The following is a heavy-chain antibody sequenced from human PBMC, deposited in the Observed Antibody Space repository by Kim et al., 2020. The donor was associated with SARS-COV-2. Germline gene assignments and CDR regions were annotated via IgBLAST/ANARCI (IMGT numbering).Heavy chain of an antibody. CDR3: ARSDSGSYYGAFDI. J-gene: IGHJ3*02. V-gene: IGHV3-30*01. D-gene: IGHD1-26*01. Sequence: YADAVKGRFTISRDKSKNTLYLQMNSLRAEDTAVYYCARSDSGSYYGAFDIWGQGTMVTVSS.